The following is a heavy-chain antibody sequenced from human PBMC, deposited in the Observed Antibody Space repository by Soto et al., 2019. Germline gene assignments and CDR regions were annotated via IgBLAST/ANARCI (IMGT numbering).Heavy chain of an antibody. Sequence: SVKVSCKASGGTFSSYAISWVRQAPGQGLEWMGGIIPIFGTANYAQKFQGRVTITADESTSTAYMELSSLRSEDTAVYYCARVRVTIFGVVTLYYYYGMDVWGQGTTVTVS. CDR1: GGTFSSYA. CDR2: IIPIFGTA. V-gene: IGHV1-69*13. CDR3: ARVRVTIFGVVTLYYYYGMDV. D-gene: IGHD3-3*01. J-gene: IGHJ6*02.